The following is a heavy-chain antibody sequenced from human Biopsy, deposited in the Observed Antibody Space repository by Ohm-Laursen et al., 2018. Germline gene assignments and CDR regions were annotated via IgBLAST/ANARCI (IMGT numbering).Heavy chain of an antibody. CDR1: GESFNGYY. CDR3: VRGVDYYDPYHYYALDV. D-gene: IGHD3-22*01. CDR2: INHSGRT. Sequence: PSQTLSLTCPVYGESFNGYYWSWIRQTPGKGLEWIGEINHSGRTNYNPSLKCRVTISVDTSKNQFSLKVRSVTAADTAVYYCVRGVDYYDPYHYYALDVWGQGTTVTVSS. V-gene: IGHV4-34*01. J-gene: IGHJ6*02.